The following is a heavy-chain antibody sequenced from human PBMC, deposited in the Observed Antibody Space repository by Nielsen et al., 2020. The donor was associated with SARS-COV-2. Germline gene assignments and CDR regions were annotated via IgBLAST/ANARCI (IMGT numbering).Heavy chain of an antibody. D-gene: IGHD1-14*01. CDR2: IDPTDSHT. CDR1: GFSFTNYW. V-gene: IGHV5-10-1*01. Sequence: GGSLRLSCKASGFSFTNYWISWVRQMPGKGLEWMGNIDPTDSHTNYSPSFQGHVTISADKSITTAYLQWSSLEASDSAMYYYARQPRSIISNWFDPWGQGTLVTVST. J-gene: IGHJ5*02. CDR3: ARQPRSIISNWFDP.